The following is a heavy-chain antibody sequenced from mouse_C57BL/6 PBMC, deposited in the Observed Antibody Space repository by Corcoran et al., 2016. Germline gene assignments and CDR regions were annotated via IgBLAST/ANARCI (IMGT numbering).Heavy chain of an antibody. Sequence: QIQLVQCGPELKKPGETVKISCKASGYTFTTYGMSWVKQAPGKGLKWMGWINTYSGVPTYADDFKGRFAFSLETSASTAYLQINNLKNEDTATYFCARSTVVAMDYWGQGTSVTVSS. CDR3: ARSTVVAMDY. J-gene: IGHJ4*01. V-gene: IGHV9-3*01. CDR1: GYTFTTYG. CDR2: INTYSGVP. D-gene: IGHD1-1*01.